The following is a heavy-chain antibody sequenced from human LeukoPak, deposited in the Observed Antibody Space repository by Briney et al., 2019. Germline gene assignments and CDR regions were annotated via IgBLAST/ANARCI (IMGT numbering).Heavy chain of an antibody. J-gene: IGHJ5*02. CDR2: IYHSGST. CDR1: GYSISSGYY. CDR3: ARGSTGDQGWFDP. V-gene: IGHV4-38-2*02. Sequence: SETLSLTCTVSGYSISSGYYWGWIRQPPGKGLEWIGSIYHSGSTYYNPSLKSRVTISVDTSKNQFSLKLSSVTAADTAVYYCARGSTGDQGWFDPWGQGTLVTVSS. D-gene: IGHD7-27*01.